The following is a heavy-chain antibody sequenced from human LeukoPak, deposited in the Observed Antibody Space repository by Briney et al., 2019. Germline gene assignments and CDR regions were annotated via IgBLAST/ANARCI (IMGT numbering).Heavy chain of an antibody. D-gene: IGHD3-16*01. CDR2: IYSGGST. Sequence: GGSLRLSCAASGFTVSSNYMSWVRQAPGKGLEWVSIIYSGGSTYYADSVKGRFTISRDNSKNTLSLQMNSLRAEDTAVYFCARGDSVNVFDYWGQGTLVTVSS. J-gene: IGHJ4*02. V-gene: IGHV3-66*01. CDR1: GFTVSSNY. CDR3: ARGDSVNVFDY.